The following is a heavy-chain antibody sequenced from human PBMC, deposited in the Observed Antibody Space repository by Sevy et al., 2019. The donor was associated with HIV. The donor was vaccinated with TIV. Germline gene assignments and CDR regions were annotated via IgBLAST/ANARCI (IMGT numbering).Heavy chain of an antibody. J-gene: IGHJ4*02. CDR1: GFTFSNYC. CDR2: IWYDGSNK. D-gene: IGHD3-16*01. CDR3: AREGGGYLTIDY. Sequence: GGSLRLSCAASGFTFSNYCMHWVRQAPGKGLEWVAVIWYDGSNKYYADSVKGRFTISRDNAKNTLYLQMNSLRAEDTAVYYCAREGGGYLTIDYWGQGTLVTVSS. V-gene: IGHV3-33*01.